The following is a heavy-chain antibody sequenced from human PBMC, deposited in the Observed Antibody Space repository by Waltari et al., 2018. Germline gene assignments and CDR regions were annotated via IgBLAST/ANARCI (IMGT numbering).Heavy chain of an antibody. Sequence: EVQLVESGGGLIQPGGSLSLSCAASGFTVSSNYMSWVRQAPGKGLEWVSVIYSGGSTYYADAVKGRFTISRDNSKNTLYLQMKSLRAEDTAVYYCARVRYDYVGGRYREYYFDYWGQGTLVTVSS. CDR1: GFTVSSNY. CDR3: ARVRYDYVGGRYREYYFDY. D-gene: IGHD3-16*02. CDR2: IYSGGST. V-gene: IGHV3-53*01. J-gene: IGHJ4*02.